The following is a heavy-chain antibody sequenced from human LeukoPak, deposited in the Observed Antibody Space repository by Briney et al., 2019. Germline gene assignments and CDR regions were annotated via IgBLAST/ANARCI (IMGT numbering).Heavy chain of an antibody. CDR1: GGSISSYY. CDR3: ARDVVVTSSPDAFDI. Sequence: SETLSLTCTVSGGSISSYYWSWIRQPAGEGLEWIGRIYTSGSTNYNPSLKSRVSISVDTSNNQFSLSLSSVTAADTAVYYCARDVVVTSSPDAFDIWGEGTMVAVSS. D-gene: IGHD2-21*02. J-gene: IGHJ3*02. V-gene: IGHV4-4*07. CDR2: IYTSGST.